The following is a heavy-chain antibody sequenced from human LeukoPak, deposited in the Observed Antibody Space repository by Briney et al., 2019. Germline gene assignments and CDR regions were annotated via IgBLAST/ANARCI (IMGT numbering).Heavy chain of an antibody. V-gene: IGHV3-48*01. CDR1: GFIFSTYS. J-gene: IGHJ6*03. CDR2: ISSTRSTI. CDR3: ARVRGVRGLAGILIGRFSDYYYMDV. Sequence: GGSLRLSCAASGFIFSTYSMNWVRQAPGKGLEWISYISSTRSTIYYADSVKGRFTISRDNAKNLLFLQMNSLRAEDTAVYYCARVRGVRGLAGILIGRFSDYYYMDVWGKGTTVTISS. D-gene: IGHD3-9*01.